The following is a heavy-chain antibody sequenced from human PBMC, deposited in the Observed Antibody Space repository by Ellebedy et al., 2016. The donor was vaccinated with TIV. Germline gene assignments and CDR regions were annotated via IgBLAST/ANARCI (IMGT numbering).Heavy chain of an antibody. D-gene: IGHD5-18*01. CDR1: GFTFSNYA. V-gene: IGHV3-23*01. CDR2: ISGSGSTT. CDR3: AKGDRYSYGQRSVDF. Sequence: GESLKISCAASGFTFSNYAMTWVRQAPGKGLEWVSYISGSGSTTYYADSVRGRFTISRDNSKNTLYLQLDSLRAEDTVIYYCAKGDRYSYGQRSVDFWGQGTLVTVSS. J-gene: IGHJ4*02.